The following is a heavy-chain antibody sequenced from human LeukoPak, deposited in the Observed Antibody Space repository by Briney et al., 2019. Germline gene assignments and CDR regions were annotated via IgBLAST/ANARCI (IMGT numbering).Heavy chain of an antibody. CDR2: RFHSGST. D-gene: IGHD3-22*01. CDR1: SYSISTSNYY. CDR3: AKSNGYGLIDI. V-gene: IGHV4-39*06. Sequence: PSETLSLTCTVSSYSISTSNYYWGWVRQPPGKALEWIVNRFHSGSTYDSPYRKSQITISLDTSKNAFALKLNSVTAADTAVYYCAKSNGYGLIDIWGQGTMVTVSS. J-gene: IGHJ3*02.